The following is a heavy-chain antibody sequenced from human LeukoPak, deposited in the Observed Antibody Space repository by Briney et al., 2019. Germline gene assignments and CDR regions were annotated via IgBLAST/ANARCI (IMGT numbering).Heavy chain of an antibody. D-gene: IGHD3-22*01. V-gene: IGHV4-59*01. CDR1: GGAISSYY. CDR2: IHYSGST. J-gene: IGHJ4*02. CDR3: ARYSYDSSGYYCRFDY. Sequence: SETLSLTCTVSGGAISSYYWSWIRQPPGKGLEWIGYIHYSGSTDYNPSLRSRVTISVDTSKNQFSVKLSSVTAADTAVYYCARYSYDSSGYYCRFDYWGQGTLVTVSS.